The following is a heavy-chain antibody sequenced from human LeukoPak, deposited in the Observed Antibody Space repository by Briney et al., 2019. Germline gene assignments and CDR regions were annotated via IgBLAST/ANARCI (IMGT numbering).Heavy chain of an antibody. CDR1: GFTFSSYW. CDR2: INSDRYRNTI. CDR3: ARDRDYAFDY. J-gene: IGHJ4*02. D-gene: IGHD4-17*01. Sequence: PGGSLRLSCAASGFTFSSYWMNWVRQAPGKGLEWISYINSDRYRNTIYYADTVKGRFTISRDNAKSSLYLQLNSLRDEDTAIYYCARDRDYAFDYWGQGTLVTVSS. V-gene: IGHV3-48*02.